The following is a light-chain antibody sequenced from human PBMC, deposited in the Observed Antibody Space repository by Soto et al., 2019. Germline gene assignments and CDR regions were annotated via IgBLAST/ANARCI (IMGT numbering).Light chain of an antibody. Sequence: QLVLTQPSSLSASPGASANLTCTLRSDINVGPYRIYWYQQKPGSRPQHLLTYKSDSDKQQGSGVPSRFSGSKDASANAAILLISGLQSEDEADYYCMIWHSTAVVFGGGTKLTVL. CDR3: MIWHSTAVV. J-gene: IGLJ2*01. CDR1: SDINVGPYR. CDR2: YKSDSDK. V-gene: IGLV5-45*03.